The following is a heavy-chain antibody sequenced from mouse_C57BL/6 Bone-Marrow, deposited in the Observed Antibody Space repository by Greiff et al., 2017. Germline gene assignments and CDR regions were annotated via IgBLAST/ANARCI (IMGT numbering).Heavy chain of an antibody. CDR1: GFTFSSYG. V-gene: IGHV5-6*01. CDR2: ISSGGSYT. Sequence: EVQRVESGGDLVKPGGSLKLSCAASGFTFSSYGLSWVRQTPDKRLEWVATISSGGSYTYYPDSVKGRFTISRDNAKNTLYLQVGSLKSDDTAMYYCARQNWDYFDYWGQGTTLTVSS. CDR3: ARQNWDYFDY. J-gene: IGHJ2*01. D-gene: IGHD4-1*01.